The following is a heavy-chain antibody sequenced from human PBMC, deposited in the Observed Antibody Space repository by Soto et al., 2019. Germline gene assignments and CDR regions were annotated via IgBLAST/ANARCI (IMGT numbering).Heavy chain of an antibody. D-gene: IGHD6-13*01. CDR1: GYTFTSYG. J-gene: IGHJ4*02. Sequence: ASVKVSCKASGYTFTSYGISWVRQAPGQGLEWMGWISAYNGNTNYAQKLQGRVTMTRDTSTSTVYMELSSLRSEDTAVYFCARETVNEYSSSWYYFDYWGQGTLVTVSS. CDR3: ARETVNEYSSSWYYFDY. CDR2: ISAYNGNT. V-gene: IGHV1-18*01.